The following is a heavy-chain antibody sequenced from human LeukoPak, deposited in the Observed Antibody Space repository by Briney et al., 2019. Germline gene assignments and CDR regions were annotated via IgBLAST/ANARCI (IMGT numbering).Heavy chain of an antibody. J-gene: IGHJ6*02. CDR3: ASSSTYYYYGMDV. CDR2: INPSDCST. D-gene: IGHD6-13*01. Sequence: ASVKVSCRASGYTFTSYYMHWVRQAPGQGLEWMGIINPSDCSTSYAQKFQGRVTMTRDTYTSTVYMELRSLRSEDTAVYYCASSSTYYYYGMDVWGQGTTVTVSS. V-gene: IGHV1-46*03. CDR1: GYTFTSYY.